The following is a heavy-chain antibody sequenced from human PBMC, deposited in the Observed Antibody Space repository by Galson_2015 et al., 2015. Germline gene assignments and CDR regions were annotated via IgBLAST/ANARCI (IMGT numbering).Heavy chain of an antibody. CDR2: IIGSGGST. V-gene: IGHV3-23*01. CDR3: AKHTGATARLGFDP. J-gene: IGHJ5*02. CDR1: GFTFSSYA. D-gene: IGHD7-27*01. Sequence: SLRLSCAASGFTFSSYAMNWVRQAPGKGLEWVSTIIGSGGSTYYADSVKGRFTVSRDNSKNTLSLQMNSLRAEDTAVYYCAKHTGATARLGFDPWGQGTLVTVSS.